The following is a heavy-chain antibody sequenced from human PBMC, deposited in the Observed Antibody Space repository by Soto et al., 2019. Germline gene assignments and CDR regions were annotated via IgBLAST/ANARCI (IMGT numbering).Heavy chain of an antibody. CDR1: GFTFRTYW. D-gene: IGHD5-18*01. Sequence: EVQLVESGGGLVQPGGSLRLSCAASGFTFRTYWLSWVRQVPGKGLEWVANINLDGSEKNYVDSVKGRFTISRDTARNSLYLQMSSLRAEDTALYYCARDGSTSWYSYDDHGMDVWGQGTTVTVSS. CDR2: INLDGSEK. J-gene: IGHJ6*02. V-gene: IGHV3-7*05. CDR3: ARDGSTSWYSYDDHGMDV.